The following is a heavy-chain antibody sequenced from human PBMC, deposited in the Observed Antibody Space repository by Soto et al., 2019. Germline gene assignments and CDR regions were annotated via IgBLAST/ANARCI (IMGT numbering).Heavy chain of an antibody. V-gene: IGHV4-61*01. CDR2: TAYTGNT. Sequence: PSGTLSLTCTVSGCSISSCSIYWGCIRQSPGEGLKWFAYTAYTGNTTHNPSLKSRVTISMDTSKNQLSLKLTSMTAADTAVYYCARDVHPGLTHHFGPRGQRALGTL. CDR1: GCSISSCSIY. J-gene: IGHJ4*03. D-gene: IGHD3-10*01. CDR3: ARDVHPGLTHHFGP.